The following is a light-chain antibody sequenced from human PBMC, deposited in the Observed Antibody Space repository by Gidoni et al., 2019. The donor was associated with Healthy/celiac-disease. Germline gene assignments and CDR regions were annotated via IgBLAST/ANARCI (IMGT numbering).Light chain of an antibody. CDR1: SSDVGGYNF. V-gene: IGLV2-14*01. J-gene: IGLJ2*01. Sequence: QSALTQPASVSGSPGQSITISCTGTSSDVGGYNFVSWYQQHPGKAPKLMIYEVSNRPSGVSNRFSGSKSGNTASLTISGLQAEDEADYYCSSYRSSSNVVFGGGTKLTV. CDR3: SSYRSSSNVV. CDR2: EVS.